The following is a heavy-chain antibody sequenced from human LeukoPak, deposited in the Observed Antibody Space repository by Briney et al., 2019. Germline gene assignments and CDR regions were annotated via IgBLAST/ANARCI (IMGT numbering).Heavy chain of an antibody. V-gene: IGHV3-48*01. CDR3: TPDLRPRAVAGTLRWFDP. CDR2: ISGSSSTI. Sequence: GGSLRLSCAASGFTFSSYSMNWVRQAPGKGLEWVSYISGSSSTIYYADSVKGRFTISRDNAKNSLYLQMNSLRAEDTAVYYCTPDLRPRAVAGTLRWFDPWGQGTLVTVSS. J-gene: IGHJ5*02. D-gene: IGHD6-19*01. CDR1: GFTFSSYS.